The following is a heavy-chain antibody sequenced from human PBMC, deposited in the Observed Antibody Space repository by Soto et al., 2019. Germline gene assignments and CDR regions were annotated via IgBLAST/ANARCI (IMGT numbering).Heavy chain of an antibody. V-gene: IGHV1-69*12. CDR2: IIPIFGTV. CDR3: ARGNHRWLQLWYFDL. D-gene: IGHD5-12*01. Sequence: QVQLVQSGAEVKKPGSSVKVSCKASGGTFSNYPISWVRQAPGQGLEWMGGIIPIFGTVNYAQKFQGRVTITADESTSTAYMGLSSLRSEDTAVYYCARGNHRWLQLWYFDLWGRGPLVTVSS. CDR1: GGTFSNYP. J-gene: IGHJ2*01.